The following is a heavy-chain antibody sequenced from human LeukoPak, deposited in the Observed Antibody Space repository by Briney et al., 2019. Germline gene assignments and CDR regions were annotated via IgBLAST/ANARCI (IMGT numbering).Heavy chain of an antibody. CDR1: GFTFSSYT. CDR3: AHGLGPYYSFDI. V-gene: IGHV3-7*01. CDR2: IKQDGSEK. D-gene: IGHD3-10*01. J-gene: IGHJ3*02. Sequence: PGGSLRPSCAASGFTFSSYTMNWVRQAPGKGLEWVANIKQDGSEKYYVDSVKGRFTISRDNAKNSLYLQMNSLRAEDTAVYYCAHGLGPYYSFDIWGQGTMVTVSS.